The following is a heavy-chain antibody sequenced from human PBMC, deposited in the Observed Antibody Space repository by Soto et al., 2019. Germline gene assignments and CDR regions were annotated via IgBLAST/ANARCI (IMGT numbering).Heavy chain of an antibody. CDR1: GFTVSSKY. D-gene: IGHD4-17*01. CDR3: ARALTTVTYFYYYYYGMDV. CDR2: INSDGSST. V-gene: IGHV3-74*01. Sequence: PGGSLRLSCAASGFTVSSKYMTWVRQAPGKGLVWVSRINSDGSSTSYADSVKGRFTISRDNAKNTLYLQMNSLRAEDTAVYYCARALTTVTYFYYYYYGMDVWGQGTTVTVSS. J-gene: IGHJ6*02.